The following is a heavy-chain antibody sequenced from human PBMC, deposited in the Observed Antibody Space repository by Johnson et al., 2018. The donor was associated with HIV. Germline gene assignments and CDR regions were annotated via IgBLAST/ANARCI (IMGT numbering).Heavy chain of an antibody. J-gene: IGHJ3*02. CDR1: GFTFSTYG. CDR3: ARDQSSRQAFDI. Sequence: QVQLVESGGGVVQPGRSLRLSCAASGFTFSTYGMHWVRQAPGKGLGWVAFISYDGSYKYYADSVKGRFTISRDNSKNTLYLQMNSLRAEDTAVYYCARDQSSRQAFDIWGQGTMVTVSS. V-gene: IGHV3-30*03. D-gene: IGHD6-6*01. CDR2: ISYDGSYK.